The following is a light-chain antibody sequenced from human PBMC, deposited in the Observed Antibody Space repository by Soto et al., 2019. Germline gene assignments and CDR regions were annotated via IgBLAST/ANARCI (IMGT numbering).Light chain of an antibody. CDR3: QQDVNLPYT. CDR1: QDISNY. J-gene: IGKJ2*01. V-gene: IGKV1-33*01. CDR2: GAS. Sequence: DIQMTQSPSSLSASVGDRVTITCQASQDISNYLNWYQQKPGKAPKLLIYGASNLETGVPSRFSGSGSGTDFTVTISSLQPEDIATYYCQQDVNLPYTFGQGTKLEI.